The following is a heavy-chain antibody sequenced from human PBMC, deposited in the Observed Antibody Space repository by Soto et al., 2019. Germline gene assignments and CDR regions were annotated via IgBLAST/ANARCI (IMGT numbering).Heavy chain of an antibody. CDR3: AVRGYSYGSRGDYYYGMDV. J-gene: IGHJ6*02. D-gene: IGHD5-18*01. V-gene: IGHV3-30*03. Sequence: QVQLVESGGGVVQPGRSLRLSCAASGFTFSSYGMHWVRQAPGKGLEWVAVISYDGSNKYYADSVKGRFTISRDNSKNTLYLQMHSLRAEDTAVYYCAVRGYSYGSRGDYYYGMDVWGQGTTVTVSS. CDR2: ISYDGSNK. CDR1: GFTFSSYG.